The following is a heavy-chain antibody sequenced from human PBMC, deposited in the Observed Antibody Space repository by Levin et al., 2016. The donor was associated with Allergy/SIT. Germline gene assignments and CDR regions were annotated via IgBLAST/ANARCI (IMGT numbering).Heavy chain of an antibody. V-gene: IGHV4-31*03. J-gene: IGHJ4*02. CDR3: ARSMYYFDY. D-gene: IGHD2-21*01. CDR1: GGSISSGVFY. Sequence: LRLSCTVSGGSISSGVFYWTWIRQHPGKGLEWIGHIFYSGSTFYNPSLNSRVIISVDTSKNQFSLKLTSVTAADTAVYYCARSMYYFDYWGQGTLVTVSS. CDR2: IFYSGST.